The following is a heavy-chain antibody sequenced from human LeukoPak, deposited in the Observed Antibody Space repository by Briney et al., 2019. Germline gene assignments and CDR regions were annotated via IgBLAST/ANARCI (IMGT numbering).Heavy chain of an antibody. CDR3: AREVLREDCSSTSCYEEGFDP. J-gene: IGHJ5*02. CDR2: INHSGST. Sequence: SETLSLTCAVYGGSFSGYYWSWIRQPPGKGLEWIGEINHSGSTNYNPSLKSRVTISVDTSKNQFSLKLSSVTAADTAVYYCAREVLREDCSSTSCYEEGFDPRGQGTLVTVSS. D-gene: IGHD2-2*01. CDR1: GGSFSGYY. V-gene: IGHV4-34*01.